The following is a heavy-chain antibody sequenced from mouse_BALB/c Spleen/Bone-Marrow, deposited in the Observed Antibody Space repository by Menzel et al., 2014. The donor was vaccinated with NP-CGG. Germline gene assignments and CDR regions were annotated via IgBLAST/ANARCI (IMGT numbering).Heavy chain of an antibody. J-gene: IGHJ2*01. D-gene: IGHD2-14*01. CDR2: INPYNDGT. CDR3: AKGGNYRYDFDY. CDR1: GYTFTSYV. Sequence: VHLQQPGPELVKPGASVKMSCKASGYTFTSYVMHWVKQKPGQGLEWIGYINPYNDGTKYNEKFKGMATLTSDRSSSTAYMGLSSLTSEDSAVYYCAKGGNYRYDFDYWGQGTTLTVSS. V-gene: IGHV1-14*01.